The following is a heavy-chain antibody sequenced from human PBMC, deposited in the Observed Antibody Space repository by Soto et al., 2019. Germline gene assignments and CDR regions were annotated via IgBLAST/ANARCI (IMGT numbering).Heavy chain of an antibody. CDR2: ISSSSSYI. CDR3: ARDYPKGYCSSTSCHFY. J-gene: IGHJ4*02. D-gene: IGHD2-2*01. Sequence: EVQLVESGGGLVKPGGSLRLSCAASGFTFSSYSMNWVRQAPGKGLEWVLSISSSSSYIYYADSVKGRFTISRDNAKNSLYLQMNSLRAEDTAVYYCARDYPKGYCSSTSCHFYWGQGTLVTVSS. CDR1: GFTFSSYS. V-gene: IGHV3-21*01.